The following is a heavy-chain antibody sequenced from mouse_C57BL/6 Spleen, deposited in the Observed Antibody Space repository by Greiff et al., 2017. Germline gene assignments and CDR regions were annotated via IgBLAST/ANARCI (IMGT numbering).Heavy chain of an antibody. D-gene: IGHD1-1*01. J-gene: IGHJ2*01. Sequence: QVQLKQSGPELVKPGASVKISCKASGYAFSSSWMNWVKQRPGKGLEWIGRIYPGDGDTNYNGKFKGKATLTADKSSSTAYMQHSSLTSEDSAVYFCARPYGSSHYFDYWGQGTTLTVSS. CDR1: GYAFSSSW. CDR3: ARPYGSSHYFDY. V-gene: IGHV1-82*01. CDR2: IYPGDGDT.